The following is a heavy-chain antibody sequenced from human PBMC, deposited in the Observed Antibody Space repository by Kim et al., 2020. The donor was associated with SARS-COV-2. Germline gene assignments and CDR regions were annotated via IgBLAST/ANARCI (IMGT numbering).Heavy chain of an antibody. CDR2: IYSGGIT. D-gene: IGHD3-22*01. V-gene: IGHV3-53*04. CDR3: ATERGSGFHYFDY. Sequence: GGSLRLSCAASGFTVSSNYMSWVRQAPGKGLEWVSVIYSGGITYYADSVKGRFTISRHNSKNTLYLQMNSLRAEDTAVYYCATERGSGFHYFDYWGQGTLVTVSS. J-gene: IGHJ4*02. CDR1: GFTVSSNY.